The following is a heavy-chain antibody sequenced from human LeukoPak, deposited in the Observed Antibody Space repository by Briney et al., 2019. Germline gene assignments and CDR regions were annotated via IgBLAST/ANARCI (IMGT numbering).Heavy chain of an antibody. CDR2: ILSGGSP. D-gene: IGHD6-19*01. J-gene: IGHJ5*02. V-gene: IGHV3-53*01. CDR1: GLTVSSDY. Sequence: GRSLRLSCAASGLTVSSDYMSWVRQGLGKGLEWVSAILSGGSPYYADSVKGRFTISRDDSTNTLYLQMNSLRDDDTAVYYCARGSGIAVADNWFNWLDPWGQGTLVTVSS. CDR3: ARGSGIAVADNWFNWLDP.